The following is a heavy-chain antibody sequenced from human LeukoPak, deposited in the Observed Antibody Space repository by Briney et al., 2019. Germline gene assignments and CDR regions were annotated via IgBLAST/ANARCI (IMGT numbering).Heavy chain of an antibody. CDR3: APSANYFYFDY. J-gene: IGHJ4*02. Sequence: ASVRVSCKASGYTFTNYYMHWVRQAPGQGLEWMGWIDPHSGATNYAQMFQGRVTMTRDTSISTAFMDLNSLRSDDTAVYYCAPSANYFYFDYWGQGTLVTVSS. CDR2: IDPHSGAT. CDR1: GYTFTNYY. D-gene: IGHD4/OR15-4a*01. V-gene: IGHV1-2*02.